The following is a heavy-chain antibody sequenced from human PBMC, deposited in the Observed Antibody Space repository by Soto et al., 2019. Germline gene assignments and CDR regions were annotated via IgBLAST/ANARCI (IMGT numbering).Heavy chain of an antibody. CDR1: GYDFSSYY. CDR2: IDPSDNAT. D-gene: IGHD2-15*01. CDR3: ARAYGSGSDFDY. V-gene: IGHV1-46*01. Sequence: QVQLVQSGAEVKRPGASVKISCEASGYDFSSYYLHWVRQAPGQGLEWMAVIDPSDNATPCAPTFQGRVSLTRVSSADRVYMELTSLKSDDTAVYYCARAYGSGSDFDYWGQGSLVTVSS. J-gene: IGHJ4*02.